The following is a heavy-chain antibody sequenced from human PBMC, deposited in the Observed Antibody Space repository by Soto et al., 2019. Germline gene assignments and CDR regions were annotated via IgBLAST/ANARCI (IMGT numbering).Heavy chain of an antibody. D-gene: IGHD3-22*01. CDR3: ARITHDYYDSSGYYHDVVLFDY. CDR1: GGSISSYY. J-gene: IGHJ4*02. CDR2: IYYSGST. V-gene: IGHV4-59*01. Sequence: PSETLSLTCTVSGGSISSYYWSWIRQPLGKGLEWIGYIYYSGSTNYNPSLKSRVTISVDTSKNQFSLKLSSVTAADTAVYYCARITHDYYDSSGYYHDVVLFDYWGQGTLVTVSS.